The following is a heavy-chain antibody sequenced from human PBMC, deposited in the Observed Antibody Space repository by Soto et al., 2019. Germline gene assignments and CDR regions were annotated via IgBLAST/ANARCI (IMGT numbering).Heavy chain of an antibody. CDR1: GGSINSSSYY. J-gene: IGHJ5*02. V-gene: IGHV4-39*01. Sequence: NPSETLSLTCTVSGGSINSSSYYWGWIRQPPGKGLEWIGSIYYSGTTYYNPSLKSRATISVDTSKNQFSLKLSSVTAADTAVYYCARHVKGRRVKQLVGNWFDPPGQGTLVTVSS. D-gene: IGHD6-6*01. CDR3: ARHVKGRRVKQLVGNWFDP. CDR2: IYYSGTT.